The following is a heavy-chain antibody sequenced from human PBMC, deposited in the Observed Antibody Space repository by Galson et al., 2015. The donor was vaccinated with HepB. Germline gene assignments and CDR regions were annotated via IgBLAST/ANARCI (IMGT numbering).Heavy chain of an antibody. D-gene: IGHD6-13*01. CDR3: ASFDPGIAAAGDWYFDL. J-gene: IGHJ2*01. Sequence: SVKVSCKASGGTFSSYAISWVRQAPGQGLEWMGGIIPIFGTVNYAQKFQGRVTITADKSTSTAYMELSSLRAEDTAVYYCASFDPGIAAAGDWYFDLWGRGTLVTVSS. V-gene: IGHV1-69*06. CDR2: IIPIFGTV. CDR1: GGTFSSYA.